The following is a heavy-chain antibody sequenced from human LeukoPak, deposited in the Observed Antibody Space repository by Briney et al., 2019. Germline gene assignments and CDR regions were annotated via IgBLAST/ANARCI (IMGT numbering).Heavy chain of an antibody. CDR2: FSGYNGNT. CDR3: ARGAEQQRLAHFDY. D-gene: IGHD6-13*01. J-gene: IGHJ4*02. Sequence: GASVKVSCKASGYTFTSYGLSWVRQAPGQGLEWMGWFSGYNGNTKYAQNFHGRVTMTTDTSTSTGYMELRSLRSDDTAIYYCARGAEQQRLAHFDYWGQGTLVTVSS. CDR1: GYTFTSYG. V-gene: IGHV1-18*01.